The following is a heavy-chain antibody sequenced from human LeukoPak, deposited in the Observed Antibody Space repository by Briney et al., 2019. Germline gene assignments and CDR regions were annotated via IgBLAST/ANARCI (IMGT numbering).Heavy chain of an antibody. V-gene: IGHV3-30*03. CDR3: ARDGYSGYDLYSY. CDR2: ISYDGSNK. Sequence: GGSLRLSCAASGFPFDYAWMHWVRQAPGKGLEWVAVISYDGSNKYYADSVKGRFTISRDNSKNTLYLQMNSLRAEDTAVYYCARDGYSGYDLYSYWGQGTLVTVSS. J-gene: IGHJ4*02. D-gene: IGHD5-12*01. CDR1: GFPFDYAW.